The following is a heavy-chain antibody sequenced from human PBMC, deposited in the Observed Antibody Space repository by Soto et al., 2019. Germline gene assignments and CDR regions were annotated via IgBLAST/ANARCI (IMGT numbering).Heavy chain of an antibody. CDR1: GYTFTSYG. Sequence: QVQLVQSGAEVKKPGASVKVSCKASGYTFTSYGINWVRQAPGQGLEWMGWISNYNGDTNYAQKLQGRVTMTTDTSTSTAYMELRSLKSDDTPVYYCTRGGQLFAGNYFDYWGQGTLVTVSS. CDR2: ISNYNGDT. D-gene: IGHD3-10*02. J-gene: IGHJ4*02. V-gene: IGHV1-18*01. CDR3: TRGGQLFAGNYFDY.